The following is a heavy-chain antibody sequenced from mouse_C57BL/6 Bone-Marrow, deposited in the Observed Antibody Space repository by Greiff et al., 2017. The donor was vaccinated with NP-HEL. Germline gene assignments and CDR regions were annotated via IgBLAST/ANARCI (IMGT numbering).Heavy chain of an antibody. Sequence: VQLQQSGAELVRPGASVKLSCTASGFNIKDYHMHWVKQRPEQGLEWIGRIDPEDGDTEYAPKFQGKATMTADTSSNTAYLQLSSLTSEDTAVYYCTTEGYFGYFDVWGTGTTVTVSS. J-gene: IGHJ1*03. CDR1: GFNIKDYH. D-gene: IGHD2-3*01. CDR2: IDPEDGDT. CDR3: TTEGYFGYFDV. V-gene: IGHV14-1*01.